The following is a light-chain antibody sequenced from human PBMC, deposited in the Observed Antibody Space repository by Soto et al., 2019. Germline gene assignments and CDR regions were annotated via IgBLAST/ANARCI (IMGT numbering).Light chain of an antibody. Sequence: QSALTQPPSASGSPGQSVTISCTGTSSDVGGYNYVSWYQQYPGKAPKLMIYEVSQRPSGVPDRFSGSKSGNTASLTVSGLQAEDEAHYYCFSYAGRNNYVFGTGTKVTV. J-gene: IGLJ1*01. CDR2: EVS. CDR1: SSDVGGYNY. V-gene: IGLV2-8*01. CDR3: FSYAGRNNYV.